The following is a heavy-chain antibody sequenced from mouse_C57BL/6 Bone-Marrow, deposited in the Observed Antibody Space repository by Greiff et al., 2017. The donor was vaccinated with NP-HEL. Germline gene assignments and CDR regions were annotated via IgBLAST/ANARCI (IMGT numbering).Heavy chain of an antibody. V-gene: IGHV1-64*01. CDR3: ARQPYYDYVLYAMDY. CDR2: IHPNSGST. D-gene: IGHD2-4*01. CDR1: GYTFTSYW. J-gene: IGHJ4*01. Sequence: VQLQQPGAELVKPGASVKLSCTASGYTFTSYWMHWVQQRPGQGLEWIGMIHPNSGSTNYNEKFKSKATLTVDKSSSTAYMQLSSLTSEDSAVYYCARQPYYDYVLYAMDYWGQGTSVTVSS.